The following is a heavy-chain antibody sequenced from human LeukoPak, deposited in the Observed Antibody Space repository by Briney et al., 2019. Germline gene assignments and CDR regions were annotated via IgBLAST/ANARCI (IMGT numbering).Heavy chain of an antibody. D-gene: IGHD6-19*01. CDR1: GYSISSGYY. CDR3: ARDAAGPLSFDY. V-gene: IGHV4-38-2*02. Sequence: SETLSLTCAVSGYSISSGYYWGWIRHPPGEGLEWIGSIYHSGSTYYNPSLKRRVTISVDTSNNQFSLKLSSVTAADTAVYYCARDAAGPLSFDYWGEGTLVTVSS. CDR2: IYHSGST. J-gene: IGHJ4*02.